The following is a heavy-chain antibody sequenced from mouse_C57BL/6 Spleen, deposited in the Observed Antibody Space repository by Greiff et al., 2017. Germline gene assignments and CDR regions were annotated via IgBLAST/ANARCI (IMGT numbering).Heavy chain of an antibody. CDR1: GFNIKDDY. Sequence: EVQLQQSGAELVRPGASVKLSCTASGFNIKDDYMHWVKQRPEQGLEWIGWIDPENGDTEYASKFQGKATITADTSSNTAYLQLSSLTSEDTAVYYCTPRTGSYWGQGTLVTVSA. J-gene: IGHJ3*01. V-gene: IGHV14-4*01. CDR3: TPRTGSY. D-gene: IGHD3-3*01. CDR2: IDPENGDT.